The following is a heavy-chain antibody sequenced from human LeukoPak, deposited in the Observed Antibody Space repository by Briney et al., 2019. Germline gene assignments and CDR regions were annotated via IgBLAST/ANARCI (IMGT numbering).Heavy chain of an antibody. Sequence: GGTLRLSCAASGFTFSSYGMSWVRQAPGKGLQWVSVIIGSGSSTYYADSVKGRFTISRDNSRNTLYLQMNSLRAEDTAVYYCARWYYYETSGLYYGSFDYWGQGTLVTVPS. J-gene: IGHJ4*02. CDR3: ARWYYYETSGLYYGSFDY. V-gene: IGHV3-23*01. CDR1: GFTFSSYG. D-gene: IGHD3-22*01. CDR2: IIGSGSST.